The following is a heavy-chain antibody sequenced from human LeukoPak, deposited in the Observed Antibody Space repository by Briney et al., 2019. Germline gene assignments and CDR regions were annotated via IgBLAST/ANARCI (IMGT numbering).Heavy chain of an antibody. V-gene: IGHV3-21*04. Sequence: KSGGSLRLSRVASAFTFSSYSMNWVRQAPGKGLEWVSSISSSGSYIYYADSVKGRFTISRDNSKNTLYLQMNSLRAEDTAVYYCARDFVDSVRSGYYFGAFDIWGQGAMVTVSS. J-gene: IGHJ3*02. CDR1: AFTFSSYS. D-gene: IGHD3-22*01. CDR2: ISSSGSYI. CDR3: ARDFVDSVRSGYYFGAFDI.